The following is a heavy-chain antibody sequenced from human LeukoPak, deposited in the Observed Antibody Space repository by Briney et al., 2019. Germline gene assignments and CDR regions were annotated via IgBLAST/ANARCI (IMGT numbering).Heavy chain of an antibody. V-gene: IGHV4-34*01. D-gene: IGHD3-22*01. CDR2: INHSGST. CDR3: ARVGYDSSGNPPLFDY. J-gene: IGHJ4*02. CDR1: GGSFSGYY. Sequence: SETLSLTCAVYGGSFSGYYWSWIRQPPGKGLEWIGEINHSGSTNYNPSLKSRVTISVDTSKNQFSLKLSSVTAADTAVYYCARVGYDSSGNPPLFDYWAREPWSPSPQ.